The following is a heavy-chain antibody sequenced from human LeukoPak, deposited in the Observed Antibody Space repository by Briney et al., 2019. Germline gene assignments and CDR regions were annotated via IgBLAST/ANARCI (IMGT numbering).Heavy chain of an antibody. V-gene: IGHV3-7*04. CDR3: ARGDDFSGDH. J-gene: IGHJ4*02. D-gene: IGHD1-1*01. CDR1: GFTFSKFW. Sequence: GGSLRLSCAVSGFTFSKFWMSWVRQAPGRGLEWVANIHPEGNEKYHVESVKGRFTISRDNAKNSLFLQMNGLRVEDTAIYYCARGDDFSGDHWGQGTLVTVSS. CDR2: IHPEGNEK.